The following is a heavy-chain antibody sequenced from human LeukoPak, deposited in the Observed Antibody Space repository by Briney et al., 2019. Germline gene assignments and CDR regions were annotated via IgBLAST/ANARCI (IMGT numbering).Heavy chain of an antibody. V-gene: IGHV1-2*02. D-gene: IGHD2-2*01. CDR3: AKSTLVLPAGGAVYS. J-gene: IGHJ3*02. CDR2: IIPTSGGT. CDR1: GYTFTGYY. Sequence: GASVKVSCKSSGYTFTGYYMDWVRQAPGQGLEWMGGIIPTSGGTNYAQKFQGRVTMTRDTSISTAYMELSRLRSDDTAAYYCAKSTLVLPAGGAVYSWGQGTIVTASS.